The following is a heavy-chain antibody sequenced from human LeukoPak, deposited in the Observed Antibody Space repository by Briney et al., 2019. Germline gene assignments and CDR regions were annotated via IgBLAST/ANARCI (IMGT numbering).Heavy chain of an antibody. J-gene: IGHJ6*02. V-gene: IGHV5-51*01. CDR3: ARVRYFDWLSYYYYYYGMDV. CDR1: GYSFTTFW. D-gene: IGHD3-9*01. Sequence: GESLKISCKGSGYSFTTFWIGWVRQMPGKGLEWMGVIYPHDSHTKYTPSFQGQVTFSADKSISTAYLQWSSLKASDTAMYYCARVRYFDWLSYYYYYYGMDVWGQGTTVTVSS. CDR2: IYPHDSHT.